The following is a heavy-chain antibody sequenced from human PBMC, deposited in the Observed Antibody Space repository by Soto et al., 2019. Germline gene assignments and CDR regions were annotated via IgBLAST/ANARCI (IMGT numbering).Heavy chain of an antibody. CDR1: GFTFSSYG. J-gene: IGHJ6*02. CDR3: ARDGYDFWSAWYYYYGMDV. D-gene: IGHD3-3*01. CDR2: IWDDGSNK. V-gene: IGHV3-33*01. Sequence: GGSLRLSCAASGFTFSSYGMHWVRQAPGKGLEWVAVIWDDGSNKYYADSVKGRFTISRDNSKNTLYLQMNSLRAEDTAVYYCARDGYDFWSAWYYYYGMDVWGQGTTVTVSS.